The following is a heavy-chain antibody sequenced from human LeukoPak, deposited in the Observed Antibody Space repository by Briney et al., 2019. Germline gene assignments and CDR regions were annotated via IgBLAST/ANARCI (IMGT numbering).Heavy chain of an antibody. CDR2: ISAGGGST. CDR1: GLTFSDYS. Sequence: PGGSLRLSCAASGLTFSDYSMTWVRQAPGKGLFWVSGISAGGGSTYYADSVKGRFTISRDNSRNTLYLQMNSLRADDTAVYSCARASGPFDYWGHGTLVTVSS. CDR3: ARASGPFDY. V-gene: IGHV3-23*01. J-gene: IGHJ4*01. D-gene: IGHD3-10*01.